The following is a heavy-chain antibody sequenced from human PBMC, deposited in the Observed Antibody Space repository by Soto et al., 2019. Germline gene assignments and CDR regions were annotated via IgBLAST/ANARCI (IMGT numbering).Heavy chain of an antibody. V-gene: IGHV3-15*01. CDR1: GFTFSNAW. J-gene: IGHJ4*02. Sequence: VGSLRLSCAASGFTFSNAWMSWVRQAPGKGLEWVGRIKSKTDGETTDYAAPVKGRFTISRDDSKNTLYLQVNSLKTEDTAVYYCTTSGGYGIASNFDYWGQGTLVTVSS. D-gene: IGHD5-12*01. CDR2: IKSKTDGETT. CDR3: TTSGGYGIASNFDY.